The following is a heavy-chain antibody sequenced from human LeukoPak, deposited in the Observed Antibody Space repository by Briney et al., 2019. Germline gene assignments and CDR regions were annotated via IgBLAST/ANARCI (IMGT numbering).Heavy chain of an antibody. D-gene: IGHD3-3*01. CDR3: ARYTTYDFWSGYYLY. V-gene: IGHV3-7*05. Sequence: GGSLRLSCAASGFTFSNYWMSWVRQAPGKGLEWVANVNQDGSEKYYVDSVKDRFTISRDNAKNSLYLQMNSLRAEDTAVYYCARYTTYDFWSGYYLYWGQGTLVTVSS. CDR1: GFTFSNYW. CDR2: VNQDGSEK. J-gene: IGHJ4*02.